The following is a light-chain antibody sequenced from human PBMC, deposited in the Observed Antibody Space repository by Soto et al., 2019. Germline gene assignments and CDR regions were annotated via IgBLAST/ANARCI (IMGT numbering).Light chain of an antibody. CDR2: GAS. J-gene: IGKJ1*01. V-gene: IGKV3-20*01. CDR1: QSVSSSY. Sequence: EIVLTQSPGTLSLSPGERATLSCRARQSVSSSYLAWYQQKPGQAPRLLIYGASSRATGIRDRFSGSGSGTDFTLTISRLAPEDFAVYYCQQYGRSPWTFGQGTKVEIK. CDR3: QQYGRSPWT.